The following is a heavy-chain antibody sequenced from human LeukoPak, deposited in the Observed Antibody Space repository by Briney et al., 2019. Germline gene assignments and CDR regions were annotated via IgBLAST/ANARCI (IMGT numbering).Heavy chain of an antibody. V-gene: IGHV3-23*01. CDR3: AKHHVPVAYCGGDCYSDYFDD. J-gene: IGHJ4*01. CDR2: ISGSGGST. Sequence: GGSLRLSCAASGFTFSSYAMSWVRRAPGGGREWGSGISGSGGSTYYADSVKGRVTTSRDNSKNTLYLQMNSLRADDTGVYYCAKHHVPVAYCGGDCYSDYFDDWGQGTLVTVPS. CDR1: GFTFSSYA. D-gene: IGHD2-21*02.